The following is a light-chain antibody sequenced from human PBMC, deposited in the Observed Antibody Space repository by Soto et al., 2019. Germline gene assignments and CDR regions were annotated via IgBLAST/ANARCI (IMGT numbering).Light chain of an antibody. J-gene: IGKJ4*01. V-gene: IGKV3-11*01. CDR3: QQRDSWLT. CDR1: QNVGGY. CDR2: DAS. Sequence: ILFTQFPATLSLSPGETATLSCPASQNVGGYLAWYQHKPGQANRLLIYDASNRATGIPARFSGSGSGTDFPLAISRLEPEDFTVYYCQQRDSWLTFGGGTKVDI.